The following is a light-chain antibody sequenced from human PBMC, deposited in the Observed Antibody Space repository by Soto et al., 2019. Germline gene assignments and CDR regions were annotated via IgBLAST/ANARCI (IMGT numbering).Light chain of an antibody. V-gene: IGKV1-27*01. CDR3: QKYKVAPYT. J-gene: IGKJ4*01. CDR1: QCIDNH. Sequence: DIQMTQSPSSLSASVGDRVTITCRAGQCIDNHVCCFQQKPVKAPNLLIYAASTLQSGVPSRFTGSGSGTDFTLTISSLQREDAAVYYCQKYKVAPYTFGEGAKVDIK. CDR2: AAS.